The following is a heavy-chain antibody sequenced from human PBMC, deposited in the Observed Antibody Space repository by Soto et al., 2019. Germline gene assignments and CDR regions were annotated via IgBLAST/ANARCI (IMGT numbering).Heavy chain of an antibody. CDR1: GYSFANYW. V-gene: IGHV5-51*07. CDR3: ARPGAPTDTVVYDF. CDR2: IYPGDSET. D-gene: IGHD5-18*01. J-gene: IGHJ4*02. Sequence: GQPLNIGCKVAGYSFANYWIGWVYQKAGTCLEWMGVIYPGDSETTYSPSFEGQVIISADRSRGTAFLEWSSPKASDTAMYYCARPGAPTDTVVYDFWGQGTQVTVSS.